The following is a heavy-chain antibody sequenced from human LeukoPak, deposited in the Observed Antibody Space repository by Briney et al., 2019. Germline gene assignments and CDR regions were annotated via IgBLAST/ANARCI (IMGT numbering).Heavy chain of an antibody. J-gene: IGHJ4*02. CDR3: ARDSITGTTSFDY. D-gene: IGHD1-20*01. Sequence: PSETLSLTCTVSGGSISSSSYYWGWLRQPPGKGLEWIGSIYYSGSTYYNLSLKSRVTISVDTSKNQFSLKLSSVTAADTAVYYCARDSITGTTSFDYWGQGTLVTVSS. CDR1: GGSISSSSYY. CDR2: IYYSGST. V-gene: IGHV4-39*07.